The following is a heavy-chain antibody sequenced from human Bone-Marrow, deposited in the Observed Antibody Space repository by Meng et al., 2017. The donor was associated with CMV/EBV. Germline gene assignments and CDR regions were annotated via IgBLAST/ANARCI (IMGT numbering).Heavy chain of an antibody. D-gene: IGHD2-2*02. J-gene: IGHJ4*02. V-gene: IGHV3-30-3*01. CDR2: ISYDGSNK. CDR1: GFTFSSYA. Sequence: GGSLRLSCAASGFTFSSYAMSWVRQAPGKGLEWVAVISYDGSNKYYADSVKGRFTISRDNSKNTLYLQMNSLRAEDTAVYYCARDREVPAAIEYYFDYWGQGTLVTVSS. CDR3: ARDREVPAAIEYYFDY.